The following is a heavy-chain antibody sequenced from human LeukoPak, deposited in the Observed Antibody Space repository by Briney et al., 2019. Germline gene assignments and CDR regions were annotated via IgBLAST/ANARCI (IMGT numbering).Heavy chain of an antibody. J-gene: IGHJ3*01. D-gene: IGHD6-13*01. V-gene: IGHV4-61*01. CDR3: ARISSSNWYNERGAFDV. CDR1: GASISHSNYY. CDR2: VYYTGST. Sequence: PSETLSLTCTVSGASISHSNYYWSWVRQPPGKGLEWIGFVYYTGSTNYSPSLKSRVTISVDTSKNQFSLKLRSVTAADTAVYYCARISSSNWYNERGAFDVWGQGTMVTVSS.